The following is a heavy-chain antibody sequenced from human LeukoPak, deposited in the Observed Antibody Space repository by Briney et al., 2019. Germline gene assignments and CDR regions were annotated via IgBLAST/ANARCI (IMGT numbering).Heavy chain of an antibody. J-gene: IGHJ1*01. CDR3: LLIILGGSSQH. Sequence: GGSLRLSCAASGFTFNNYWMHWVRQAPGKGLVWVSRIKSDGQIATYADSVKGRFTTSRDNAKNTFYLQMNSLRVEDAAVYYCLLIILGGSSQHWGQGTLVSVSS. CDR2: IKSDGQIA. D-gene: IGHD3-3*01. CDR1: GFTFNNYW. V-gene: IGHV3-74*01.